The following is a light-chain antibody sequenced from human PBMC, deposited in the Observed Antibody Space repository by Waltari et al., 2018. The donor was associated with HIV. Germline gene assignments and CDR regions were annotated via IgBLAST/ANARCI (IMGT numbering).Light chain of an antibody. J-gene: IGLJ3*02. CDR1: SSDVGGFNY. V-gene: IGLV2-14*03. Sequence: QSALTQPASVSGSPGQSITISCTGTSSDVGGFNYVSWYQQYPGKAPKVIISDVSNRPSGVSSRVSGSKSGNTASLTISGLQAEDEADYYCASYTRHSTLLFGGGTKLTVL. CDR2: DVS. CDR3: ASYTRHSTLL.